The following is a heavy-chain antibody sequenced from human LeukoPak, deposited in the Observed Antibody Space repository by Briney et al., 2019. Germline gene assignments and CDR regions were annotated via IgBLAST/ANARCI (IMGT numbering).Heavy chain of an antibody. V-gene: IGHV3-23*01. J-gene: IGHJ4*02. CDR3: AKTIVGYSSGRYPGWPADC. D-gene: IGHD6-19*01. CDR1: GFTFNTYA. Sequence: GGSLRLSCEASGFTFNTYAIYWVRQAPGKGLEWVSGICGSGGCTYYADSVKGRFTISRDNSKNTVYLQMNSLTADDTAVYYCAKTIVGYSSGRYPGWPADCWGQGTLVNVSS. CDR2: ICGSGGCT.